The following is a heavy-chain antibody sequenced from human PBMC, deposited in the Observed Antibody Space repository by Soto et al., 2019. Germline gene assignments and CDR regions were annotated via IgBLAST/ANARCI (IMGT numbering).Heavy chain of an antibody. J-gene: IGHJ4*02. CDR1: GFPFNIYG. V-gene: IGHV3-30*18. CDR2: ISYDGSNQ. CDR3: AKDQASGQGSFDS. Sequence: PGGSLRLSCAASGFPFNIYGMHWVRQAPDKGLEWVALISYDGSNQYYADSVKGRFTISRDNSKNTLFLQMNSLRADDTAVYYCAKDQASGQGSFDSWGQGTLVTVSS.